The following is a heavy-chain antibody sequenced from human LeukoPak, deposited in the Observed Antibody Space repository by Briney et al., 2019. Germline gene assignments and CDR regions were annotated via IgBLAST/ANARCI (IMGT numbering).Heavy chain of an antibody. CDR1: GYTFTSYG. V-gene: IGHV1-18*01. CDR3: ARGPRGITMIVVAPMNWFDP. CDR2: ISAYNGNT. D-gene: IGHD3-22*01. J-gene: IGHJ5*02. Sequence: ASVKVPCKASGYTFTSYGISWVQQAPGQGRAGMGWISAYNGNTNYAQKLQGRVTMTTDTSTSTAYMELRSLRSDDTAVYYCARGPRGITMIVVAPMNWFDPWGQGTLVTVSS.